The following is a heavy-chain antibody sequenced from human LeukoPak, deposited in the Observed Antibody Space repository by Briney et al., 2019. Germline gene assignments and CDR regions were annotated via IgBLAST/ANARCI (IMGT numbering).Heavy chain of an antibody. CDR1: GGSISSSSYY. CDR2: IYYSGST. D-gene: IGHD1-26*01. Sequence: SETLSLTCTVSGGSISSSSYYWGWIRQPPGKGLEWIGSIYYSGSTYYNPSLKSRVTISVDTSKNQFSLKLSSVTAADTAVYYCARGSYYDGMDVWGQGTTVTASS. J-gene: IGHJ6*02. V-gene: IGHV4-39*01. CDR3: ARGSYYDGMDV.